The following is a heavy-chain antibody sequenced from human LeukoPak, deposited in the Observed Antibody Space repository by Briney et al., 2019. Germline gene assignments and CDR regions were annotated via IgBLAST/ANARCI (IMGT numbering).Heavy chain of an antibody. D-gene: IGHD2-2*01. V-gene: IGHV3-9*01. Sequence: PGRSLRPSCAASGFTFDDYAMHWVRQAPGKGLEWVSGISWNSGSIGYADSVKGRFTISRDNAKNSLYLQMNSLRAEDTALYYCAKGYCSSTSCDFDYWGQGTLVTVSS. CDR3: AKGYCSSTSCDFDY. CDR1: GFTFDDYA. CDR2: ISWNSGSI. J-gene: IGHJ4*02.